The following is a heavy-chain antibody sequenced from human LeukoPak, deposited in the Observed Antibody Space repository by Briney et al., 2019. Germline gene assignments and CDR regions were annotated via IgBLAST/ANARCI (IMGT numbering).Heavy chain of an antibody. CDR3: AKDIHPGLDSGAACCFGY. D-gene: IGHD3-22*01. J-gene: IGHJ4*02. CDR2: VSGYNDNT. CDR1: GYTFSRHG. Sequence: GAAVTVSFKTSGYTFSRHGITWVRQAPGQGLEWMGLVSGYNDNTNYAQNVQGRVTMTTDTSTNTAYMELRGLRSDDTAVYYCAKDIHPGLDSGAACCFGYWGQGIPVTAAS. V-gene: IGHV1-18*01.